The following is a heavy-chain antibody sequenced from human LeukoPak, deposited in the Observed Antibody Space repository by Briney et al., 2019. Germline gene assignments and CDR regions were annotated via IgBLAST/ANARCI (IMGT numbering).Heavy chain of an antibody. CDR3: ARIGYNHYFDY. CDR1: GYTFTDYY. J-gene: IGHJ4*02. D-gene: IGHD5-24*01. V-gene: IGHV1-2*02. Sequence: ASVTVSCKASGYTFTDYYLHWVRQAPGQGLEWMGWINPNSGGTNSAQTFQGRVTMTRDTSITTAYLDLSRLRSDDTAVYYCARIGYNHYFDYWGQGTLVTVSS. CDR2: INPNSGGT.